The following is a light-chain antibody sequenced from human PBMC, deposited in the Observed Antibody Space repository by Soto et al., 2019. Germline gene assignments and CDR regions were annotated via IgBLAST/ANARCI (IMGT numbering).Light chain of an antibody. J-gene: IGLJ2*01. V-gene: IGLV2-14*01. CDR1: SSDVGGYNY. Sequence: QSALTQPASVSGSPGQSITISCIGTSSDVGGYNYVSWYQQHPGKAPKLMIQDVSDRPSGVSNRFSGSKSGNTASLTISGLQAEDEAYYYCSSYSSSTTLVVFGGGTKLTVL. CDR2: DVS. CDR3: SSYSSSTTLVV.